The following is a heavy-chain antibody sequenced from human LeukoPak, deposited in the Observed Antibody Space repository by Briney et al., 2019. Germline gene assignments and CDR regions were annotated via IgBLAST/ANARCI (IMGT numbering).Heavy chain of an antibody. CDR1: GFTFSNYG. CDR2: IWYDGSNK. Sequence: GGSLRLSCAASGFTFSNYGMHWVRQAPGKGLEWVACIWYDGSNKYYTDSVKGRFTISRDNSKNTLYLQMNSLRAEDTAVYYCARSYYYDSSHTADYWGQGTLVTVSS. J-gene: IGHJ4*02. V-gene: IGHV3-33*01. CDR3: ARSYYYDSSHTADY. D-gene: IGHD3-22*01.